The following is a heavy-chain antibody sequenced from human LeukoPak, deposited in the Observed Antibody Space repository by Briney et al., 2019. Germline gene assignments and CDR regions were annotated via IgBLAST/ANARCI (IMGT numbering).Heavy chain of an antibody. Sequence: GASVKVSCKASGFRFTSYGFSWVRQAPGQGLEWMGWISASNGNTNYAQKFQGRVTMTADTSTSTAYMELRSLRSDDTAVYYCGRDTYYFESSGYYNYWGQGTLVTVSS. V-gene: IGHV1-18*01. CDR3: GRDTYYFESSGYYNY. CDR1: GFRFTSYG. CDR2: ISASNGNT. D-gene: IGHD3-22*01. J-gene: IGHJ4*02.